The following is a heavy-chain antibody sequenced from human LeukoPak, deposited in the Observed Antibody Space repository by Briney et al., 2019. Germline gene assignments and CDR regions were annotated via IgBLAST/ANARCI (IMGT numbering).Heavy chain of an antibody. CDR1: GGTLSYSA. D-gene: IGHD3-3*01. J-gene: IGHJ6*02. CDR3: ARDRVTIFGVVITYYYYYGMDV. Sequence: SVKVSCKASGGTLSYSAISWVRQAPGQGLEWMGGTIPIFGTAHYAQKFQGRVTITADESTNTAYMELSSLRSEDTAVYYCARDRVTIFGVVITYYYYYGMDVWGQGTTVTVSS. V-gene: IGHV1-69*13. CDR2: TIPIFGTA.